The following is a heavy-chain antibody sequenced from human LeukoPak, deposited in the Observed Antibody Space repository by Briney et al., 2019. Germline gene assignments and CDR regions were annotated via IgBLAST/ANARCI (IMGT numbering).Heavy chain of an antibody. J-gene: IGHJ3*01. CDR1: GFNFNNYP. V-gene: IGHV3-30*04. D-gene: IGHD3-16*02. CDR2: ISYDGIDS. CDR3: ARDRYTKNYFDALDL. Sequence: GGSLRLSCAASGFNFNNYPMHWVRQVPGRGPQWVALISYDGIDSYIADSVKGRFSISRDNSKNTLFLQMNSLRPEDTAVYYCARDRYTKNYFDALDLWGHGSTVTVSS.